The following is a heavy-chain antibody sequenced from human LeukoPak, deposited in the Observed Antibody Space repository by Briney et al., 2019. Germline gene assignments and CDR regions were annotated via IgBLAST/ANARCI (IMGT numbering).Heavy chain of an antibody. J-gene: IGHJ5*02. Sequence: ASVKVSCKASGYTFTSYDINWVRQAPGQGLVWMGIINPSGGSTSYAQKFQGRVTMTRDMSTSTDYMELSSLRSEDTAVYYCARDNSVGDTAWWFDPWGQGTLVTVSS. V-gene: IGHV1-46*01. CDR1: GYTFTSYD. CDR3: ARDNSVGDTAWWFDP. CDR2: INPSGGST. D-gene: IGHD1-26*01.